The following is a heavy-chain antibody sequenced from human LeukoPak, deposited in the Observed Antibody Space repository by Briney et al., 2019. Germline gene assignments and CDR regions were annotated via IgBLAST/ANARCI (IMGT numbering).Heavy chain of an antibody. Sequence: PGGSLRLSCAASGFTFSSYGMSWVRQAPGKGLEWVSAISGSGCSTYYADSVKGRFTISRDNSKNPLYLQMNSLRAEDTAVYYCAKGDDILPGYLDYWGQGTLVTVSS. CDR1: GFTFSSYG. J-gene: IGHJ4*02. D-gene: IGHD3-9*01. V-gene: IGHV3-23*01. CDR3: AKGDDILPGYLDY. CDR2: ISGSGCST.